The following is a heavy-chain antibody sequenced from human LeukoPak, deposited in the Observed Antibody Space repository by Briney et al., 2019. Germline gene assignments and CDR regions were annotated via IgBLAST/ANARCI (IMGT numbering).Heavy chain of an antibody. CDR3: ARVTVRFDRDY. CDR1: GGSISSYY. V-gene: IGHV4-59*08. J-gene: IGHJ4*02. CDR2: IYYSGST. D-gene: IGHD3-16*01. Sequence: SETLSLTRTVSGGSISSYYWSWIRQPPGKGLEWIGYIYYSGSTNYNPSLKSRVTISVDTSKNQFSLKLSSVTAADTAVYYCARVTVRFDRDYWGQGTLVTVSS.